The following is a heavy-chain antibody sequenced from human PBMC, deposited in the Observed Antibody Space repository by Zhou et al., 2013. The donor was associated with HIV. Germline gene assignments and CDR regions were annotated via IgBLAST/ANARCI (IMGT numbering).Heavy chain of an antibody. CDR3: GRRGSWGDRTTIIRGGVDV. J-gene: IGHJ6*02. D-gene: IGHD3-10*01. CDR2: INPNSGKG. V-gene: IGHV1-8*01. CDR1: GYTFTTSD. Sequence: QVQLVQSGAEVKKPGASVKVSCKASGYTFTTSDIHWVRQASGQGLEWMGWINPNSGKGYYAQRFQGRVTMSRNISTTTAHMELSSLTSEDTAAYYCGRRGSWGDRTTIIRGGVDVWGQGTTVSVSS.